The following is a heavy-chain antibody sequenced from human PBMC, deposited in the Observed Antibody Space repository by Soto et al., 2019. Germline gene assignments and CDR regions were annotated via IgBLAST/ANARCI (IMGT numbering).Heavy chain of an antibody. CDR2: PSSDGSNN. CDR1: GFPFRSYV. Sequence: QVQLVESGGGVVPPGTSLRLSCVGSGFPFRSYVIHWVRQAPGKGLEWVELPSSDGSNNFYGDSVKGRFTISRHNSRNTVALHRDSLRFEDTALYYCARWGTTGGLDVWGQGTLVSVPS. D-gene: IGHD3-16*01. CDR3: ARWGTTGGLDV. J-gene: IGHJ4*02. V-gene: IGHV3-33*05.